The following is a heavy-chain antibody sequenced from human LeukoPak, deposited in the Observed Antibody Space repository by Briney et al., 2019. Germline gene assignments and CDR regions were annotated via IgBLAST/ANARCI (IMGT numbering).Heavy chain of an antibody. Sequence: PGGSLRLSCAASGFTFSKYWMLWLRQAPGKGLESVSRINTDGNVKTYADYVKVRLSVSRDNAANTMFLQMNSVRDADTAVYYCATKQWLAPPPDSWGQGTPVTVTS. CDR3: ATKQWLAPPPDS. CDR2: INTDGNVK. CDR1: GFTFSKYW. D-gene: IGHD6-19*01. J-gene: IGHJ4*02. V-gene: IGHV3-74*01.